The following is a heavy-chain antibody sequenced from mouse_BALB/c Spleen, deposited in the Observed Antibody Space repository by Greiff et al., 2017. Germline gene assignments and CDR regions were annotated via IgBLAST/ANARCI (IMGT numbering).Heavy chain of an antibody. J-gene: IGHJ3*01. CDR3: ARPHDGYMFAY. Sequence: VMLVESGGGLVKPGGSLKLSCAASGFTFSDYYMYWVRQTPEKRLEWVATISDGGSYTYYPDSVKGRFTISRDNAKNNLYLQMSSLKSEDTAMYYCARPHDGYMFAYWGQGTLVTVSA. CDR1: GFTFSDYY. CDR2: ISDGGSYT. D-gene: IGHD2-3*01. V-gene: IGHV5-4*02.